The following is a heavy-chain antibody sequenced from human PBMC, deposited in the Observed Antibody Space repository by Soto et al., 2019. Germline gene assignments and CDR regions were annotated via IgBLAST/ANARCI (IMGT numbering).Heavy chain of an antibody. D-gene: IGHD3-3*01. CDR1: GGSISSYY. J-gene: IGHJ4*02. V-gene: IGHV4-59*01. CDR2: IYYSGST. CDR3: ARSYRENTKYYDFWSGYFI. Sequence: LTCTVSGGSISSYYWSWIRQPPGKGLEWIGYIYYSGSTNYNPSLKSRVTISVDTSKNQFSLKLSSVTAADTAVYYCARSYRENTKYYDFWSGYFIWGQGTLVTVSS.